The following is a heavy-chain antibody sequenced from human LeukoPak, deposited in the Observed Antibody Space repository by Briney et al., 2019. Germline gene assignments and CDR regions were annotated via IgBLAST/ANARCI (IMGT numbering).Heavy chain of an antibody. V-gene: IGHV3-23*01. CDR3: ATESTGSSPDY. Sequence: GGSLRLSCAASGFTFSNYGMSWLRQAPGKGLEWVSAITGSGDDAYYADSVHGRFTMSRDNSKSTLYLQMNSLRVEDTALYYCATESTGSSPDYWGQGTLVTVSS. D-gene: IGHD1-26*01. CDR2: ITGSGDDA. J-gene: IGHJ4*02. CDR1: GFTFSNYG.